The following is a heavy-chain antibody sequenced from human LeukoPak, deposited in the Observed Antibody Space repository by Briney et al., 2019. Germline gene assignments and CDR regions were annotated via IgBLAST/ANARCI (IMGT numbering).Heavy chain of an antibody. J-gene: IGHJ3*02. CDR3: ARDPPVSGAFDI. CDR2: IDHGGST. D-gene: IGHD2-8*01. Sequence: SETLSLTCAVYVGSFSDYYWTWIRQPPGKGLEWIGKIDHGGSTDYNPSLKSRVTISLDTSKNQFSLKLSSVTAADTAIYYCARDPPVSGAFDIWGQGTLVTVSS. V-gene: IGHV4-34*01. CDR1: VGSFSDYY.